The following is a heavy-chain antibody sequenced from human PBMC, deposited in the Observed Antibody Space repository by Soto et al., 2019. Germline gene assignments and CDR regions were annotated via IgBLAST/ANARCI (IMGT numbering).Heavy chain of an antibody. CDR1: GFTFSSYW. CDR2: IKQDGSEK. Sequence: PGGSLRLSCAASGFTFSSYWMSWVRQAPGKGLEWVANIKQDGSEKYYVDSVKGRFTISRDNAKNSLYLQMNSLRAEDTAVYYCARDSPYDFWSGFPGAYYYYYYGMDFRGQGTTVTVSS. V-gene: IGHV3-7*05. CDR3: ARDSPYDFWSGFPGAYYYYYYGMDF. J-gene: IGHJ6*02. D-gene: IGHD3-3*01.